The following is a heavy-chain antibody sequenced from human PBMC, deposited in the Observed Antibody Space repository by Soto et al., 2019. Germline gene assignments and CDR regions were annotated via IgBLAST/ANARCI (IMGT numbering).Heavy chain of an antibody. D-gene: IGHD3-22*01. V-gene: IGHV1-69*06. CDR1: GGTFSSYA. CDR3: ARTQYYYDSSGYYYAGDYYYYYGMDV. Sequence: QVQLVQSGAEVKKPGSSVKVSCKASGGTFSSYAISWVRQAPGQGIEWMGGIIPIFGTANYAQKFQGRVTITADKSTSTAYMELSSLRSEDTAVYYCARTQYYYDSSGYYYAGDYYYYYGMDVWGQGTTVTVSS. CDR2: IIPIFGTA. J-gene: IGHJ6*02.